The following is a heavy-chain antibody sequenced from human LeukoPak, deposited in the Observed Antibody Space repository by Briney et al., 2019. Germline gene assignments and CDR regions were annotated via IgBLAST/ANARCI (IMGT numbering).Heavy chain of an antibody. J-gene: IGHJ4*02. Sequence: PGGSLRLSCAASGFPFSSLPVDWVRQAPGRGLEWITTISHDGSQTYYADSVKGRFIISRDNSKNTLSLQMNSLRVEDTGMYYCTTIHYWGQGTLITVSS. V-gene: IGHV3-33*05. CDR2: ISHDGSQT. CDR1: GFPFSSLP. CDR3: TTIHY.